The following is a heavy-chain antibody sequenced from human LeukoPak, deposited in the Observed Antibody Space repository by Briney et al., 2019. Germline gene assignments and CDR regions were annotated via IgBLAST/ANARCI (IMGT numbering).Heavy chain of an antibody. V-gene: IGHV1-46*01. CDR1: GYTLTSYY. CDR2: INPSGSST. Sequence: ASVKLSCKASGYTLTSYYIHWVRQAPGQGLEWMGIINPSGSSTSYAHNFEGRVTMTRDTSTSTVYMELSSLRSEDTAVYYCAFVPSGTYLLDCWGQGTLVTVSS. J-gene: IGHJ4*02. D-gene: IGHD1-26*01. CDR3: AFVPSGTYLLDC.